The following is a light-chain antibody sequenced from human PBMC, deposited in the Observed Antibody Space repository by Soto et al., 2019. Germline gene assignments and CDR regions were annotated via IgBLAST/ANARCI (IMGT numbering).Light chain of an antibody. Sequence: QSALTQPPSDSGSPGQSVTICCTGTSSDVGGYKYVSWYQQHPGKAPKLMIFEVNKRPSWVPDRFSGSKSGNTASLTVSGLQAEDEADYYCSSYAGINNLGVFGTGTKVTVL. CDR1: SSDVGGYKY. CDR3: SSYAGINNLGV. J-gene: IGLJ1*01. CDR2: EVN. V-gene: IGLV2-8*01.